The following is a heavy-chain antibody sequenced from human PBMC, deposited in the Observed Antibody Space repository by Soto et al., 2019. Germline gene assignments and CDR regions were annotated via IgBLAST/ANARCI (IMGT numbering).Heavy chain of an antibody. CDR3: ARGTGLPYFDWLSSNYYYGMDV. Sequence: SETLSLTCAVYGGSFSGYYWSWIRQPPGKGLEWIGEINHSGSTNYNPSLKSRVTISVDTSKNQFSLKLSSVTAADTAVYYCARGTGLPYFDWLSSNYYYGMDVWGQGTKVTVSS. CDR1: GGSFSGYY. CDR2: INHSGST. V-gene: IGHV4-34*01. J-gene: IGHJ6*02. D-gene: IGHD3-9*01.